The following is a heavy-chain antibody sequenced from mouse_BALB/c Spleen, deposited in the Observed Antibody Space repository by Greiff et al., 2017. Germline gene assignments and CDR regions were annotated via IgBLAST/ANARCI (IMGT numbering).Heavy chain of an antibody. V-gene: IGHV3-6*02. J-gene: IGHJ4*01. Sequence: DVKLQESGPGLVKPSQSLSLTCSVTGYSITSGYYWNWIRQFPGNKLEWMGYISYDGSNNYNPSLKNRISITRDTSKNQFFLKLNSVTTEDTATYYCARDRPYGNYEGDYWGQGTSVTGSA. CDR1: GYSITSGYY. CDR3: ARDRPYGNYEGDY. CDR2: ISYDGSN. D-gene: IGHD2-10*02.